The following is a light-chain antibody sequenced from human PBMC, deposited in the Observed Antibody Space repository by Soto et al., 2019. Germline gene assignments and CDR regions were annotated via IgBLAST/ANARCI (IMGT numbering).Light chain of an antibody. CDR3: QQYCRTPLT. CDR1: RSVSRNY. CDR2: DAS. J-gene: IGKJ4*01. V-gene: IGKV3-20*01. Sequence: ELVLTQSPGTLSLSPGERATLSCRASRSVSRNYLAWYQQKPGQAPRLLIYDASSRATGIPDRFSCSGSGAAFTLTINRLYLEDFAVYFCQQYCRTPLTFGGGTKV.